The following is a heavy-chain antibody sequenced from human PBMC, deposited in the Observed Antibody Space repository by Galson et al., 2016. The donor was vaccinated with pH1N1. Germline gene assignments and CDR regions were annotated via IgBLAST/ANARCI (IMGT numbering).Heavy chain of an antibody. CDR1: GFTFDSHE. CDR2: ISSGGNTM. Sequence: SLRLSCAVSGFTFDSHEMNWVRQAPGKGLEWVASISSGGNTMFYADSVKGRFIISRDNPKNSLYPQMNSLRVEDTAVYYCARAYYDPLTRFSGAFDYWGQGTLVTVSS. V-gene: IGHV3-48*03. J-gene: IGHJ4*02. CDR3: ARAYYDPLTRFSGAFDY. D-gene: IGHD3-9*01.